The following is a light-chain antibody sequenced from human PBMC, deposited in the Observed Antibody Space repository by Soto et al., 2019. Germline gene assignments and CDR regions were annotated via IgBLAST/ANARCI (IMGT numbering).Light chain of an antibody. CDR2: EVV. V-gene: IGLV2-8*01. CDR1: TNDIGVYYF. Sequence: QSALTQPPSASGSPGQSVTISCTGTTNDIGVYYFVSWYQHHPGKAPRLIIYEVVQRPSGVPDRCSGSKSGNTASLTVSGLQAADEADYFCKSYAGSNTYVFGSGTKVTVL. J-gene: IGLJ1*01. CDR3: KSYAGSNTYV.